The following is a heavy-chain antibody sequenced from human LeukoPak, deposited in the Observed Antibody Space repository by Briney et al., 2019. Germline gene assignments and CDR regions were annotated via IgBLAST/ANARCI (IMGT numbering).Heavy chain of an antibody. J-gene: IGHJ4*02. CDR1: GGTFSSYA. V-gene: IGHV1-69*05. D-gene: IGHD6-13*01. CDR3: ARTMSSWSFDY. Sequence: GASVKVSCKASGGTFSSYAISWVRQAPGQGIEWMGRIIPIFGTANYAQKFQGRVTITTDESTSTAYMELSSLRSEDTAVYYCARTMSSWSFDYWGQGTLVTVSS. CDR2: IIPIFGTA.